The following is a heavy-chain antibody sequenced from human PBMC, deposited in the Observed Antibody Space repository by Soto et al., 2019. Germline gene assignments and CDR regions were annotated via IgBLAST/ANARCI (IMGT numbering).Heavy chain of an antibody. CDR1: GESISSSSYY. CDR2: IYYSGRT. CDR3: ARQRTTVVTQAYFDH. J-gene: IGHJ4*02. Sequence: SETLSLTCIVSGESISSSSYYWGWIRQPPGKGLEWIGSIYYSGRTYYNPSFKSRVTISIDTSKNQFSLKLSSVTATDTAVYYCARQRTTVVTQAYFDHWGQGALVTAPQ. D-gene: IGHD2-21*02. V-gene: IGHV4-39*01.